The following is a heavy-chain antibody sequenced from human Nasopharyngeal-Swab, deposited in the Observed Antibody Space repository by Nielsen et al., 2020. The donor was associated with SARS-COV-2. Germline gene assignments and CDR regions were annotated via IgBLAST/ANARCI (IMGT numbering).Heavy chain of an antibody. Sequence: SETLSLTCTVSGGSISSGSYYWSWIRQPAGKGLEWIGRIYTSGSTNYNPSLKSRVTISVDTSKNQSSLKLSSVTAADTAVYYCARGLRGVTTYYYYYYMDVWGKGTTVTVSS. CDR2: IYTSGST. V-gene: IGHV4-61*02. D-gene: IGHD4-17*01. CDR3: ARGLRGVTTYYYYYYMDV. J-gene: IGHJ6*03. CDR1: GGSISSGSYY.